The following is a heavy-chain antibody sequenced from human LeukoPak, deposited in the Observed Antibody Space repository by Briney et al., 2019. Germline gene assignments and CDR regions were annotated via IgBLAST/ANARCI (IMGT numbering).Heavy chain of an antibody. Sequence: PSETLSLTCAVSGDSFSSHYWTWIRQAPGRGLEWIGYISYIGTTNYNPFLKSRVAISIDTSKNQFSLKLTSVTTADTAVYYCARDLVTVTKGFDIWGLGTMVSVSS. D-gene: IGHD4-17*01. J-gene: IGHJ3*02. CDR3: ARDLVTVTKGFDI. CDR2: ISYIGTT. CDR1: GDSFSSHY. V-gene: IGHV4-59*11.